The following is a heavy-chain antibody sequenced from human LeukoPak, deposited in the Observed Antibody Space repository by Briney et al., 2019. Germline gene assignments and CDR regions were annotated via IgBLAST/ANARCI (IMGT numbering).Heavy chain of an antibody. J-gene: IGHJ4*02. D-gene: IGHD6-13*01. CDR2: ISGSGGST. CDR3: AKDPLWVATTGSLDY. Sequence: GGSLRLSCAASGFTFSSYGMSWVRQAPGKGLEWVSAISGSGGSTYYADSVKGRFTISRDNSKNTLYLQMNSLRAEDTAVYYCAKDPLWVATTGSLDYWGQGTLVTVSS. CDR1: GFTFSSYG. V-gene: IGHV3-23*01.